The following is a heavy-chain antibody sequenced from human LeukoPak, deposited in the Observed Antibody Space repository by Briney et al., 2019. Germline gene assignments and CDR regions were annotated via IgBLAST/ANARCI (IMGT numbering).Heavy chain of an antibody. V-gene: IGHV3-23*01. J-gene: IGHJ4*02. CDR3: AKTGTPWYYFDY. CDR1: GFTFSSYA. D-gene: IGHD6-13*01. Sequence: GGSLRLSWAASGFTFSSYAMSWVRQAPGKGLEWVSAISGSGGSTYYADSVKGRLTISRDNSKNTLYLQMNSLRAEDTAVYYCAKTGTPWYYFDYWGQGTLVTVSS. CDR2: ISGSGGST.